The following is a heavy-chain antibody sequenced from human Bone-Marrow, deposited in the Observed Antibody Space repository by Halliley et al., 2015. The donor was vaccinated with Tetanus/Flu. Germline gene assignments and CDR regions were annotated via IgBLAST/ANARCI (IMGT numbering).Heavy chain of an antibody. D-gene: IGHD3-22*01. CDR2: ISRTGTST. CDR3: AVEGDYSDSAGYYHAVDL. J-gene: IGHJ5*02. Sequence: SLRLSCAASGLAFLDSEWNWFRHAPGKGLEWISYISRTGTSTYYTDSVKGRFSISRDDAKKSLYLQMNSLRAEDTAVYYCAVEGDYSDSAGYYHAVDLWGQGTLATVSS. CDR1: GLAFLDSE. V-gene: IGHV3-48*03.